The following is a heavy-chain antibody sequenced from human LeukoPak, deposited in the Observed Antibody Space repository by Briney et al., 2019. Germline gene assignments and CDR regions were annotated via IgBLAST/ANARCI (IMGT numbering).Heavy chain of an antibody. V-gene: IGHV4-39*07. CDR1: GGSISSSSYY. Sequence: KPSETLSLTCTVSGGSISSSSYYWGWIRQPPGKGLEWIGSIYYSGSTYYNPSLKSRVTISVDTSKNQFSLKLTSVTTADTAVYYCARLTKRNDAFTIWGQGTMVTVSS. D-gene: IGHD1-14*01. CDR3: ARLTKRNDAFTI. J-gene: IGHJ3*02. CDR2: IYYSGST.